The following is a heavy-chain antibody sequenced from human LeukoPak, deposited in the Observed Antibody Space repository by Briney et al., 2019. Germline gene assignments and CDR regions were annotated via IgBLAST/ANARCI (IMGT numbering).Heavy chain of an antibody. CDR3: ARVRCPWSSTSCLYYYYGMDV. CDR2: IYYSGST. V-gene: IGHV4-59*12. CDR1: GGSISSYY. J-gene: IGHJ6*02. D-gene: IGHD2-2*01. Sequence: SETLSLTCTVSGGSISSYYWSWIRQPPGKGLEWIGYIYYSGSTYYNPSLKSRVTISVDTSKNQFSLKLSSVTAADTAVYYCARVRCPWSSTSCLYYYYGMDVWGQGTTVTVSS.